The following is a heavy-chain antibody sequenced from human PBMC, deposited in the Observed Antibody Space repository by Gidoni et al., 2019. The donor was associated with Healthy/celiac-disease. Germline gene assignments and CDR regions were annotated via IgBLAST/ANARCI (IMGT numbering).Heavy chain of an antibody. V-gene: IGHV4-31*03. J-gene: IGHJ4*01. CDR1: GGSISSGYYY. CDR3: ARANTLGYCSGGSCPPSFDY. Sequence: QVQLQESGPGLVKPSQTLSLTCTVSGGSISSGYYYWSWIRQHPGKGLEWIWYIYYSGSAYYNPSLKSRVTISVDTSKNQFSLKLSSVTAADTAVYYCARANTLGYCSGGSCPPSFDYWGHGTLVTVSS. D-gene: IGHD2-15*01. CDR2: IYYSGSA.